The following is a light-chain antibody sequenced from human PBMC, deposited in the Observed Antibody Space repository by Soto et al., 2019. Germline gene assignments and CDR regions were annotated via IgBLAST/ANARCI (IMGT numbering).Light chain of an antibody. CDR1: SSNIGTYS. Sequence: QSVLTQPPSASGTPGQRVTISCSGSSSNIGTYSVNWYQQLPGTAPKLLIYTNNQRPSGVPDRFIGSRSGTSASLAISGLQSDDEADYYCSAWDDNLSDPGVIFGGGTKLTVL. J-gene: IGLJ2*01. CDR3: SAWDDNLSDPGVI. CDR2: TNN. V-gene: IGLV1-44*01.